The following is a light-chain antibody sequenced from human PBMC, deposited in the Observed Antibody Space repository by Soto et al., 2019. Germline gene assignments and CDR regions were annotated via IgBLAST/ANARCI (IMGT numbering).Light chain of an antibody. J-gene: IGKJ2*01. CDR3: QQSYDLPRT. Sequence: DIQLTQSPSSLSASVGDTVTISCRTNQSVSKYVNWYQQKPGTAPKPLIYYVSSLQSGVPSRFSGSGSATDFTRTISSLQTEDFATYYCQQSYDLPRTCGQGTRLDIK. CDR2: YVS. V-gene: IGKV1-39*01. CDR1: QSVSKY.